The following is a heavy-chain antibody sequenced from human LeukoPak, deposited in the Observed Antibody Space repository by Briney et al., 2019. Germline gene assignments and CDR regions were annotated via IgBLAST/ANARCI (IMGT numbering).Heavy chain of an antibody. CDR2: ITGAGTST. J-gene: IGHJ4*02. CDR3: ARKVAVAMDLDY. D-gene: IGHD5-18*01. V-gene: IGHV3-23*01. Sequence: GGSLRLSCVASGFTFKSHGMTWVRQVPGQGLEWLSSITGAGTSTKYADSVNGRFTISRDNSKNTLSLQMTGLRAEDTAVYYCARKVAVAMDLDYWGQGTLVTVSS. CDR1: GFTFKSHG.